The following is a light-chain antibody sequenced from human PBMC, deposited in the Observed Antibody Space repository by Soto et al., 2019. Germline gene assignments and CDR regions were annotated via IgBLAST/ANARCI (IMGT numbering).Light chain of an antibody. CDR2: GSS. CDR1: QTLSSRH. J-gene: IGKJ1*01. CDR3: QQYGYSRT. V-gene: IGKV3-20*01. Sequence: VLAQSPGALSLSRGERAARSCRASQTLSSRHLAWYQQKPGQAPRLLIYGSSSRATDIPDRFSGSGSGTDFTLTISTLEPEDFAIYYCQQYGYSRTFGQGTKVDIK.